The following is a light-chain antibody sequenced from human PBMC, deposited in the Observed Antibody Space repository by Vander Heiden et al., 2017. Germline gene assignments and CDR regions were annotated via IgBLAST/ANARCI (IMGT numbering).Light chain of an antibody. Sequence: DVQLTQSPSFLSASVGDRVSITCRASQGIRNYLAWYQQKPGKAPKLLIYRASTLQGRVPSRFSGSGSGTEFTLTISSLQPEDFATYYCQHLDGYPLTFGQGTRLEIK. CDR1: QGIRNY. CDR3: QHLDGYPLT. V-gene: IGKV1-9*01. CDR2: RAS. J-gene: IGKJ5*01.